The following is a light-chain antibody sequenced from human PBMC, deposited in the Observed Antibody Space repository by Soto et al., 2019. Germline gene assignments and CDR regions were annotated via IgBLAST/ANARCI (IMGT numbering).Light chain of an antibody. CDR1: QSVSSY. Sequence: EIVLTQSPATMHLSPGERATLSCRASQSVSSYSAWYQQKPGQAPRLLIYGASNRATGIPARFSGSGSGTDFTLTISSLEPEDFAVYYCQHRGRWPRTFGQGTKLESK. V-gene: IGKV3-11*01. CDR3: QHRGRWPRT. CDR2: GAS. J-gene: IGKJ2*01.